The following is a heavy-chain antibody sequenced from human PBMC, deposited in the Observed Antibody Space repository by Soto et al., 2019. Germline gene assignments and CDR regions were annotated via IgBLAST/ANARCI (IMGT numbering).Heavy chain of an antibody. D-gene: IGHD3-22*01. J-gene: IGHJ6*02. CDR2: IYYSGST. CDR1: GCSISIGDYY. V-gene: IGHV4-30-4*01. Sequence: PSETLSLTCTVSGCSISIGDYYWGWIPQRPGKGLEWIGYIYYSGSTYYNPSLKSRVTIPVDTSKNRFSLKLSSVTAADTAVYYCARGDRRYYDSSGYYEGDYGMDVWGQGTTVPVSS. CDR3: ARGDRRYYDSSGYYEGDYGMDV.